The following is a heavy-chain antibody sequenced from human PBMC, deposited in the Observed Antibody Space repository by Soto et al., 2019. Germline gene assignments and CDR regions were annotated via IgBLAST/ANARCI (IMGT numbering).Heavy chain of an antibody. CDR3: ARRGGALGY. J-gene: IGHJ4*02. V-gene: IGHV3-23*01. CDR2: ITGSGSTT. Sequence: EVQLMESGGGLVQPGGSLRLSCAASGFTFSSYAMSWVRQATGKGLEWVSVITGSGSTTYYADSVKGRFTISRDNSKNTRYLQMNSLRAEDTAVYYCARRGGALGYWGQGTLVTVSS. D-gene: IGHD3-16*01. CDR1: GFTFSSYA.